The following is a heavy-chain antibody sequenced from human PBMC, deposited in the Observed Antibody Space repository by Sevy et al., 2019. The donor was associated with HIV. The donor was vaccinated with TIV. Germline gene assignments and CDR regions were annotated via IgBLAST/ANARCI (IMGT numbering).Heavy chain of an antibody. CDR1: GYTFTDYY. Sequence: ASVKVSCKASGYTFTDYYIHWVRQAPGQGVEWMGWINPNSGGTNYAQKFQGRVTMTRDTSISTAYMGLSWLRSDDTAVYYCARDALLRGGYLDYWGQGALVTVSS. CDR2: INPNSGGT. J-gene: IGHJ4*02. D-gene: IGHD3-10*01. CDR3: ARDALLRGGYLDY. V-gene: IGHV1-2*02.